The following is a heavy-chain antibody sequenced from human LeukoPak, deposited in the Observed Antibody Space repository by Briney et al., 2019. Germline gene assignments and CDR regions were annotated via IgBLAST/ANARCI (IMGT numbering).Heavy chain of an antibody. Sequence: PGRSLRPSCAASGFTFSSYGMHWVRQAPGKGLEWVAVISYDGSNKYYADSVKGRFTISRDNSKNTLYLQLNSLRAEDTAVYYCAKERDPYSYGPFDYWGQGTLVTVSS. CDR3: AKERDPYSYGPFDY. CDR1: GFTFSSYG. D-gene: IGHD5-18*01. V-gene: IGHV3-30*18. CDR2: ISYDGSNK. J-gene: IGHJ4*02.